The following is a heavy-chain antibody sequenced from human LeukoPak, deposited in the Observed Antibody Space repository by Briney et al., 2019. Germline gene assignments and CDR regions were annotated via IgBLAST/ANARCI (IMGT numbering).Heavy chain of an antibody. J-gene: IGHJ6*02. CDR2: ISNDGINK. Sequence: GGSLRLSCAASGITFSSYGMHWVRQAPSKGLEWVAVISNDGINKYYADSVKGRFTISIDNSKNTLYLQMNSLRAEDTAVYYCAKDGYGGNLSNYFYGMDVWGQGTTVTVSS. CDR3: AKDGYGGNLSNYFYGMDV. V-gene: IGHV3-30*18. D-gene: IGHD4-23*01. CDR1: GITFSSYG.